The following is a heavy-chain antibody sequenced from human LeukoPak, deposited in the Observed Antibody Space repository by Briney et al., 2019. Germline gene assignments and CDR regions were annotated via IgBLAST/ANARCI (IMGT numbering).Heavy chain of an antibody. J-gene: IGHJ4*02. V-gene: IGHV1-2*02. CDR1: GYTFTDYY. Sequence: GASVKVSCKASGYTFTDYYIHWVRQAPGQGLGWMGWINPNSGDTTYAQNFQGRVTMTRDNSITTAYMEVSGLRDDDTAVYSCARDTVAQSRTGFDYWGQGTLVTVSS. CDR2: INPNSGDT. D-gene: IGHD2-8*02. CDR3: ARDTVAQSRTGFDY.